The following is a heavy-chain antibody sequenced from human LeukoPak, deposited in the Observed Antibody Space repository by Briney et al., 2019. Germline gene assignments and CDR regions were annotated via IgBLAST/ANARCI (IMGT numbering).Heavy chain of an antibody. Sequence: ASVTVSCTASGYTFTTYYIHWVRQAPVQGLEWMGWINPDSGGTNYAQKFQGRVTMTRDTSISTVYMDLSMLRSDDTAIYYCVREARAGNWFDPWGQGTLVIVSS. J-gene: IGHJ5*02. CDR2: INPDSGGT. V-gene: IGHV1-2*02. CDR3: VREARAGNWFDP. CDR1: GYTFTTYY.